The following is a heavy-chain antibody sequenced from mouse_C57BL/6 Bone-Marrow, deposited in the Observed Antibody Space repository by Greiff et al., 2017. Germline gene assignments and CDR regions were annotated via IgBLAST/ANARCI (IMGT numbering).Heavy chain of an antibody. Sequence: EVKLVESGGGLVQPGGSLKLSCAASGFTFSDYYMYWVRQTPEKRLEWVAYISNGGGSTYYPDTVKGRFTISRDNAKNTLYLQMSRLKSEDTAMYYCARLTNWGYYFDYWGQGTTLTVSS. CDR2: ISNGGGST. J-gene: IGHJ2*01. V-gene: IGHV5-12*01. CDR3: ARLTNWGYYFDY. CDR1: GFTFSDYY. D-gene: IGHD4-1*01.